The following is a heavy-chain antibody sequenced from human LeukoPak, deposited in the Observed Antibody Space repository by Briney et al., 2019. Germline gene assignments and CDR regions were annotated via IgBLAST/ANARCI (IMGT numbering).Heavy chain of an antibody. V-gene: IGHV3-74*01. CDR3: ARAKGSTGENYFDY. CDR2: INSDGSST. CDR1: GSTFSSYW. Sequence: GGSLRLSCAASGSTFSSYWMHWVRQAPGKGLVWVSRINSDGSSTSYADSVKGRFTISRDNAKNTLYLQMNSLRAEDTAVYYCARAKGSTGENYFDYWGQGTLVTVSS. J-gene: IGHJ4*02.